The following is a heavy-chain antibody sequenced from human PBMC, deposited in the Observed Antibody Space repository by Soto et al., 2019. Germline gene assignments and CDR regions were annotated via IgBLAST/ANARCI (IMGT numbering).Heavy chain of an antibody. Sequence: AASVKVSCKASGYTFTSYGISWVRQAPGQGLEWMGWISAYNGNTNYAQKLQGRVTMTTDTSTSTAYMELRSLRSDDTAVYYCARVWGMITFGGVVAPDYWGQGTLVTVSS. D-gene: IGHD3-16*02. CDR3: ARVWGMITFGGVVAPDY. J-gene: IGHJ4*02. V-gene: IGHV1-18*04. CDR2: ISAYNGNT. CDR1: GYTFTSYG.